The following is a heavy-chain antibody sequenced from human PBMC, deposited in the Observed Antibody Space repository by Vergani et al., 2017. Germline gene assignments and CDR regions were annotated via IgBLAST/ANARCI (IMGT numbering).Heavy chain of an antibody. J-gene: IGHJ4*02. D-gene: IGHD6-19*01. Sequence: QEQLVQSGSELKKPRASVKVSCKASGYSFNNYAIHWVRQAPGQGLEWLGWINPTTGNPTYARAFTGRFVFSLDTSISTAYLQIGSLKAEDTAVHFCARAKRGRLAVGRTDSWGQGTLLTVSS. V-gene: IGHV7-4-1*01. CDR1: GYSFNNYA. CDR3: ARAKRGRLAVGRTDS. CDR2: INPTTGNP.